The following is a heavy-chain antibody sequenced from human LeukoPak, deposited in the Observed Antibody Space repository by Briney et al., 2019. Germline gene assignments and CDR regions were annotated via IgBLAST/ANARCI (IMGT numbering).Heavy chain of an antibody. J-gene: IGHJ6*03. CDR3: ARGVWSGYNYYYYMDV. V-gene: IGHV1-2*02. D-gene: IGHD3-3*01. CDR2: IDPNSGGT. Sequence: ASVKVSCRASRYTFTGYYMHWVRQAPGQGLEWMGWIDPNSGGTNYAQKFQGRVTMTRDTTISTAYMELSSLRSDDTVEYYCARGVWSGYNYYYYMDVWGKGTTVTVSS. CDR1: RYTFTGYY.